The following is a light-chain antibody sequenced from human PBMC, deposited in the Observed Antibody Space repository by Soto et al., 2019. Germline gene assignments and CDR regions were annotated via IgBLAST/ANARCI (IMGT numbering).Light chain of an antibody. V-gene: IGLV2-14*01. CDR2: EVS. CDR3: SSYAGSSNV. Sequence: QSALTQPASVSGSPGQSITISCTGTSNDVGGYNYVSWYQQQPGKAPKLIIYEVSDRPSGVSNRFSGSKSGNTASLTISGLHVEDEADYYCSSYAGSSNVFGTGTKVTVL. J-gene: IGLJ1*01. CDR1: SNDVGGYNY.